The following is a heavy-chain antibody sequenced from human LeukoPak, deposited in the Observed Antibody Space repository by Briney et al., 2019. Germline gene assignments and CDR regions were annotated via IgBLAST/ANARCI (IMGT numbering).Heavy chain of an antibody. CDR2: ISTDGTTT. V-gene: IGHV3-74*01. Sequence: GGSLRLSCAASGFTFSSYWMHWVRQAPGKGLVWLSRISTDGTTTTYADSVKGRFTVSRDNANNTLYLQLNSLRADGTALYYCATWNTYYCGSDCYLGHWGQGTLVTVSS. D-gene: IGHD2-21*02. J-gene: IGHJ4*02. CDR1: GFTFSSYW. CDR3: ATWNTYYCGSDCYLGH.